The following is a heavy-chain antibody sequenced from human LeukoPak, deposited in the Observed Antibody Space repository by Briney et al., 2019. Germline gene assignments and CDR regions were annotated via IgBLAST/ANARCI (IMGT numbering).Heavy chain of an antibody. J-gene: IGHJ5*02. CDR2: IYYRGST. CDR3: ARDMGPRVFDP. Sequence: PSETLSLTCTVSGGSISSYYWSWIRQPPGKGLEWIRYIYYRGSTIYNPSLKSLVTISVDTSKSQFSLKLSSVTAADTAVYYCARDMGPRVFDPWGQGTLVTVSS. D-gene: IGHD3-10*01. CDR1: GGSISSYY. V-gene: IGHV4-59*01.